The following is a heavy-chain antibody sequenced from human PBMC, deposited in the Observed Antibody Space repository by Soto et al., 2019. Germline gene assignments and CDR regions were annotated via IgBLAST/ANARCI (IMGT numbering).Heavy chain of an antibody. CDR1: GGSISSGGYY. Sequence: SETLSLTCTVSGGSISSGGYYWSWIRQHPGKGLEWIGYIYYSGSTYYNPSLKSRVTISVDTSKNQFSLKLSSVTAADTAVYYCARARYSSSWCFDYWGQGTLVTVSS. J-gene: IGHJ4*02. D-gene: IGHD6-6*01. V-gene: IGHV4-31*03. CDR3: ARARYSSSWCFDY. CDR2: IYYSGST.